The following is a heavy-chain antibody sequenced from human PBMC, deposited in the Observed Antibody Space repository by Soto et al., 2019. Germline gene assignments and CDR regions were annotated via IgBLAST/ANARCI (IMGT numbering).Heavy chain of an antibody. CDR2: IYHNGST. D-gene: IGHD3-22*01. V-gene: IGHV4-4*02. CDR1: GGSITSNW. CDR3: ARGDDSSGYYSLIITYFDY. J-gene: IGHJ4*02. Sequence: SETLSLTCAVSGGSITSNWWSWVRQPPGKGLEWIGEIYHNGSTNYNPSLKSRVTISVDTSKNQFSLKLSSVTAAVTAVYYCARGDDSSGYYSLIITYFDYWGQGTLVTV.